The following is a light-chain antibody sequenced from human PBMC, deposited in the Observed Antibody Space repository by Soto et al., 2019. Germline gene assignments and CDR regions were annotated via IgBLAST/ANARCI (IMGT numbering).Light chain of an antibody. CDR3: QQDNNWPPWT. J-gene: IGKJ1*01. CDR2: GAS. Sequence: EIVMTQSPATLSVSPGVRATLSCRASQSVSINLAWYQQKSGRAPRLLIYGASTRATAIPARFSGSGSGTEFTLTISSLQSEDCAVYYYQQDNNWPPWTFGQGTKVEMK. CDR1: QSVSIN. V-gene: IGKV3-15*01.